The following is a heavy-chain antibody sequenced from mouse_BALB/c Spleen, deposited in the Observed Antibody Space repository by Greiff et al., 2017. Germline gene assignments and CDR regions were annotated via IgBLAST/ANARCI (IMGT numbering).Heavy chain of an antibody. J-gene: IGHJ2*01. Sequence: EVKLMESGPGLVKPSQSLSLTCTVTGYSITSDYAWNWIRQFPGNKLEWMGYISYSGSTSYNPSLKSRISITRDTSKNQFFLQLNSVTTEDTATYYCARMGTTVVEGHDYWGQGTTLTVSS. D-gene: IGHD1-1*01. CDR2: ISYSGST. CDR1: GYSITSDYA. CDR3: ARMGTTVVEGHDY. V-gene: IGHV3-2*02.